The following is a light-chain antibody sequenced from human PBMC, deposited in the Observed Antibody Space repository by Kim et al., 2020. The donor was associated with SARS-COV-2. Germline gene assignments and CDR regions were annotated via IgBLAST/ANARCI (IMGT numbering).Light chain of an antibody. CDR2: DAS. V-gene: IGKV3-11*01. CDR1: QGVSPY. CDR3: QRRTNWLT. Sequence: LSPEQRATHSCRASQGVSPYLAWYQQKPGQAPRVLIYDASKRATGIPARFSGSGSGTDFTLTISSLEPDDFAVYYWQRRTNWLTSGGGTKVDIK. J-gene: IGKJ4*01.